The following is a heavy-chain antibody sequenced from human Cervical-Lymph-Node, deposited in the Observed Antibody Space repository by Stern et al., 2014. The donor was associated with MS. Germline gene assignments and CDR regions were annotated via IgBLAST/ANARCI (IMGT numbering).Heavy chain of an antibody. D-gene: IGHD5-12*01. Sequence: QVQLVQSGAELTKPSASVKVSCKASGYTLTGYYIHWVRQAPGQGLEWMGWINPNIGGTNYARKFQGRVTMTRDTSISTAYMELSSLGPDDTAVYYCARGTVATISGYWGQGTLVTVPS. V-gene: IGHV1-2*02. CDR2: INPNIGGT. CDR3: ARGTVATISGY. J-gene: IGHJ4*02. CDR1: GYTLTGYY.